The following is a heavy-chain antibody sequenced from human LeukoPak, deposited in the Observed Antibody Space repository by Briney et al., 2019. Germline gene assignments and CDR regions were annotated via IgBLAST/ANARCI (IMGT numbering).Heavy chain of an antibody. CDR3: ARDQSPKWGSGERYFDY. Sequence: PGGSQRLSCEASGFTFNTYGMHWVRQAPGKGLEWVAVMRSDGSDIYYADSVKGRFTISRDNSKNTLYLQMNSLRAEDTAVYYCARDQSPKWGSGERYFDYWGQGTLVTVSS. D-gene: IGHD7-27*01. CDR1: GFTFNTYG. V-gene: IGHV3-33*01. J-gene: IGHJ4*02. CDR2: MRSDGSDI.